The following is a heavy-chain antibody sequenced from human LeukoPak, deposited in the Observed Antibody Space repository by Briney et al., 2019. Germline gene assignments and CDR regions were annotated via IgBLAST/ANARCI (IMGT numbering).Heavy chain of an antibody. CDR3: ARWRGLNNWSSFDY. Sequence: ASVKVSCKVSGYTLTELSMHWVRQAPGKGLEWMGGFDPEDGETIYAQKFQGRVTMTRDTSISTAYMELSRLTSDDTAVYYCARWRGLNNWSSFDYWGQGTLVSVSS. D-gene: IGHD1-20*01. J-gene: IGHJ4*02. CDR2: FDPEDGET. V-gene: IGHV1-24*01. CDR1: GYTLTELS.